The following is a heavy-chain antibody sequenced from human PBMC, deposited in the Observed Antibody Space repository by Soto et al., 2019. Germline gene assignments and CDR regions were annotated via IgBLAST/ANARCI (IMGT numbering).Heavy chain of an antibody. V-gene: IGHV4-39*01. J-gene: IGHJ4*02. CDR3: ARVPYYGSGGDGPYFFDY. CDR1: GDSITKSVYY. D-gene: IGHD2-15*01. Sequence: ETLSLTCTVSGDSITKSVYYWAWVRQTPGKGLEWIDSIYYVGNAYYNPSLQSRVTISVDASKNQFSLELQSVTAADSAVYYCARVPYYGSGGDGPYFFDYWGQGTLVTVSS. CDR2: IYYVGNA.